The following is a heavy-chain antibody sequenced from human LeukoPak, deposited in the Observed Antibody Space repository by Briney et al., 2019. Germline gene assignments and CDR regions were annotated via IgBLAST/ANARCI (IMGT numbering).Heavy chain of an antibody. D-gene: IGHD6-13*01. Sequence: GQSLKISCQGSGYNFATYWIVWVRQMPGKGLEWMGIIYPGNSHTRYSPSFQGQVTISADTSISTAYLHWSSLQSSDTAMYYCAKFHATWYGDTWGQGTLVTVSS. CDR2: IYPGNSHT. CDR3: AKFHATWYGDT. J-gene: IGHJ4*02. V-gene: IGHV5-51*01. CDR1: GYNFATYW.